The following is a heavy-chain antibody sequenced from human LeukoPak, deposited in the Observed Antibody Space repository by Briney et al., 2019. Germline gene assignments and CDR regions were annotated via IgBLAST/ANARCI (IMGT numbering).Heavy chain of an antibody. D-gene: IGHD4-17*01. CDR1: GFTFSSYA. Sequence: GRSLRLSCAASGFTFSSYAMHWVRQAPGKGLEWVAVISYDGSNKYYADSVKGRFTISRDNSKNTLYLQMNSLRAEDTAVYYCARDIVYGDYVHYFDYWGQGTLVTVSS. J-gene: IGHJ4*02. V-gene: IGHV3-30*14. CDR2: ISYDGSNK. CDR3: ARDIVYGDYVHYFDY.